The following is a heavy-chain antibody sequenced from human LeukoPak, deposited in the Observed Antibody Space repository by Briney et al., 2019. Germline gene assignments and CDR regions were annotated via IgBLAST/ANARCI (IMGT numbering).Heavy chain of an antibody. CDR3: AKDFKLNGIAFDI. J-gene: IGHJ3*02. Sequence: LPGGSLRLSCAASGFTFSSYGMHWVRQAPGKGLEWVAFIRYDGSNKFYADSVKGRFTISRDNSKNTLYLQMNSLRAEDTAVYYCAKDFKLNGIAFDIWGQGTMVTVSS. CDR2: IRYDGSNK. CDR1: GFTFSSYG. D-gene: IGHD1-14*01. V-gene: IGHV3-30*02.